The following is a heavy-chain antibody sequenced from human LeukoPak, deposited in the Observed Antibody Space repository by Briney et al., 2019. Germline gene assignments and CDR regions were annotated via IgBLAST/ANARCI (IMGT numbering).Heavy chain of an antibody. CDR3: ARDDGYGDAFDI. J-gene: IGHJ3*02. CDR2: IYHSGST. Sequence: SETLSLTCTVSGYSISSGYYWGWIRQPPGKGLEWIGSIYHSGSTYYNPSLKSRVTISVDTSKNQFSLKLSSVTAADTAVYYCARDDGYGDAFDIWGQGTMVTVSS. V-gene: IGHV4-38-2*02. D-gene: IGHD5-18*01. CDR1: GYSISSGYY.